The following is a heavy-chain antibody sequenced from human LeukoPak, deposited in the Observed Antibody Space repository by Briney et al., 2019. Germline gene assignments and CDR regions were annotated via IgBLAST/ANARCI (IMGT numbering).Heavy chain of an antibody. CDR1: GFPFSSYA. Sequence: GGSLRLSCAASGFPFSSYAMSWVRPAPGKELEWVSAISGSGGSTLYEASVKGQFTISRDNSKNTLYLQMNSLRAEDTAVYYCAKEWRVLLWCGEQNMDVWGKGTTVTVSS. CDR2: ISGSGGST. J-gene: IGHJ6*03. CDR3: AKEWRVLLWCGEQNMDV. D-gene: IGHD3-10*01. V-gene: IGHV3-23*01.